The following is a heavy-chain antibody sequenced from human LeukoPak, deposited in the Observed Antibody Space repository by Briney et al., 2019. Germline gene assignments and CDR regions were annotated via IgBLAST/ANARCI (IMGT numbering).Heavy chain of an antibody. D-gene: IGHD3-22*01. Sequence: GGSLRLSCAASGFTFSSFGMHWVRQAPGKGLEWVAAIWYDGNNKYYADSVKGRFTISRDNSKNTLYLQMNSLRAEDTAVYYCARGTGAYYYNLDYWGQGTLVTVSS. V-gene: IGHV3-33*01. J-gene: IGHJ4*02. CDR1: GFTFSSFG. CDR2: IWYDGNNK. CDR3: ARGTGAYYYNLDY.